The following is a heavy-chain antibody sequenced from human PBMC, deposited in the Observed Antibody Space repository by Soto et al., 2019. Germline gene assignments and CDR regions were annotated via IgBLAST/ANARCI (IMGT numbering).Heavy chain of an antibody. D-gene: IGHD3-9*01. CDR1: GASITNFH. CDR2: IYYSGST. J-gene: IGHJ4*02. Sequence: PSETLSLTCTVSGASITNFHWSWIRQPPGKGLEWIGYIYYSGSTNYNPSPKSRVTMSIDTSKNQFSLKLISVTAADTAAYYCAAYDSEGYFDYWGQGALVTVSS. CDR3: AAYDSEGYFDY. V-gene: IGHV4-59*01.